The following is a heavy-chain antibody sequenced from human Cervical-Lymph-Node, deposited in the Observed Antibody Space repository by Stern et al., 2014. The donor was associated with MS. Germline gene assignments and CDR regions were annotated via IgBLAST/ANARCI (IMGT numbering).Heavy chain of an antibody. CDR2: IYQDGST. D-gene: IGHD2-15*01. V-gene: IGHV4-59*01. J-gene: IGHJ5*02. CDR1: GGSFNNYY. CDR3: VRVDDCSGGTCFSTSWFDP. Sequence: QLQLQESGPGLVKPSETLSLTCTVSGGSFNNYYWSWIRQPPGKGLEWIGYIYQDGSTKYNPSLKSRVTISLHTSKKQFSLRLTSVTAADTADYYCVRVDDCSGGTCFSTSWFDPWGQGTLVTVSS.